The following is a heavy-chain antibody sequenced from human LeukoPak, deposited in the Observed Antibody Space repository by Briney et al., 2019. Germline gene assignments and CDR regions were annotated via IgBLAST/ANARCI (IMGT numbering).Heavy chain of an antibody. CDR2: IKQDGSEK. V-gene: IGHV3-7*01. D-gene: IGHD2-15*01. Sequence: QPGGSLRLSCAASGFTFSSYWMSWVRQAPGKGLEWVANIKQDGSEKYHVDSVKGRFTISRDNAKNSLYLQMNSLRAEDTAVYYCASRGTVVAAFPYYFDYWGQGTLVTVSS. J-gene: IGHJ4*02. CDR1: GFTFSSYW. CDR3: ASRGTVVAAFPYYFDY.